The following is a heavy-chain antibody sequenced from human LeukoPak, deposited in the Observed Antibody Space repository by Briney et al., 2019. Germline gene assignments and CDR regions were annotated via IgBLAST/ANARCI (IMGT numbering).Heavy chain of an antibody. J-gene: IGHJ4*02. V-gene: IGHV3-20*04. D-gene: IGHD3-9*01. CDR3: ARGVTYYDILTGYYSPYDY. CDR2: INWNGGST. Sequence: GGSLRLSCAASGFTFDDYGMSWVRQAPGKGLEWVSGINWNGGSTGYADSVKGRFTISRDNAKNSLYLQMNSLRAEDTALYYCARGVTYYDILTGYYSPYDYWGQGTLVTASS. CDR1: GFTFDDYG.